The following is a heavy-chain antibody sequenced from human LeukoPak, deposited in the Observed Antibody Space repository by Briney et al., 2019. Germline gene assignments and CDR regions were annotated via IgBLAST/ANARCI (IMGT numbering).Heavy chain of an antibody. D-gene: IGHD3-16*01. CDR2: MNNDGRVI. CDR3: AREFGATGFWALDY. CDR1: GFTFNTYW. J-gene: IGHJ4*02. V-gene: IGHV3-74*01. Sequence: PGGSLRLSCRVSGFTFNTYWMHWVRQAPGKGLVWVSRMNNDGRVISYAHSVKGRFTNSRDNAKNTLYLQMNGLRAGDTAVYYCAREFGATGFWALDYWGRGTLVSASS.